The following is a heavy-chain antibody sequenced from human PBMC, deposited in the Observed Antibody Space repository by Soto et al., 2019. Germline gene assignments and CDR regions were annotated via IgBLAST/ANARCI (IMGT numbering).Heavy chain of an antibody. J-gene: IGHJ3*02. V-gene: IGHV3-23*01. Sequence: PGGSLRLSCAASGFTFSSYAMSWVRQAPGKGLEWVSAISGSGGSTYYADSVEGRFTISRDNSKNTLYLQMNSLRAEDTAVYYCAKRLKRGGAATTPDAFDIWGQGTMVTVSS. CDR1: GFTFSSYA. CDR2: ISGSGGST. CDR3: AKRLKRGGAATTPDAFDI. D-gene: IGHD1-26*01.